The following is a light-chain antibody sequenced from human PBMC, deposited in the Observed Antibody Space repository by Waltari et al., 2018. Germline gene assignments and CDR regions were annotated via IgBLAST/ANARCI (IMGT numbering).Light chain of an antibody. CDR1: QTVNSNY. J-gene: IGKJ1*01. V-gene: IGKV3-20*01. Sequence: ESVLTQSPDPLSLSPGERATLSCRASQTVNSNYLAWYQQKSGQAHRLLIYGASKRATGIPDRFSGSGSETAFTLTISRLEPEDFAVYYCQLYGTSFLWTFGQGTRVEI. CDR3: QLYGTSFLWT. CDR2: GAS.